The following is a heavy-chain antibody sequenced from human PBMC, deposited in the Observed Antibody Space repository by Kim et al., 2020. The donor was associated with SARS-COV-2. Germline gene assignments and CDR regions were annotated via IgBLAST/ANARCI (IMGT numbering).Heavy chain of an antibody. CDR3: AESGDVRTYYYYYMAV. CDR1: GLTFSTSA. D-gene: IGHD2-8*01. Sequence: GGSLRLPCAASGLTFSTSALSWVRQAPGKGLEWVSAISDSDETYYADSVKGRYFISRDTSKNTSYLQMNSLRAEDTAVYFCAESGDVRTYYYYYMAVWG. V-gene: IGHV3-23*01. CDR2: ISDSDET. J-gene: IGHJ6*03.